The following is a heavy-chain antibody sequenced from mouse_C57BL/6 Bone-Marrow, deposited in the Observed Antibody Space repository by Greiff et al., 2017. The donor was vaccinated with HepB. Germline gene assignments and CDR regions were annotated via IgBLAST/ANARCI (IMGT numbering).Heavy chain of an antibody. CDR3: ARWDYDGYYVWDY. J-gene: IGHJ2*01. CDR2: IYPRDGST. V-gene: IGHV1-78*01. CDR1: GYTFTDHT. D-gene: IGHD2-3*01. Sequence: QVQLKESDAELVKPGASVKISCKVSGYTFTDHTIHWMKQRPEQGLEWIGYIYPRDGSTKYNEKFKGKATLTADKSSSTAYMELRSLTSEDSAVYFCARWDYDGYYVWDYWGQGTTLTVSS.